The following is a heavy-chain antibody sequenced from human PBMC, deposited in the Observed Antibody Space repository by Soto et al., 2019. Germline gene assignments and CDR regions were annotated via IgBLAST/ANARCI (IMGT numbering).Heavy chain of an antibody. CDR2: ISSSGDCI. J-gene: IGHJ4*02. CDR3: ARQWGRGLLGAALDY. CDR1: EFTFSRYS. V-gene: IGHV3-21*01. Sequence: EVQLVESGGGLVKPGGTLRLSCAASEFTFSRYSFNWVRQAPGKGLEWISFISSSGDCIYYADSVKGRFSISRDNAQNSLYLDLRNLRVDDTAVYYCARQWGRGLLGAALDYWGQGTLVTVS. D-gene: IGHD1-26*01.